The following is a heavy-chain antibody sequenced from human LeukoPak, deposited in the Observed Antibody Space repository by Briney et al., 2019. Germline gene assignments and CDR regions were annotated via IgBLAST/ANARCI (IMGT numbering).Heavy chain of an antibody. V-gene: IGHV4-59*01. CDR1: GGSMKNYY. J-gene: IGHJ6*02. CDR3: ARAGYCSSTSCQWVPLV. Sequence: PSETLSLTCTVSGGSMKNYYWIWIRQSPGKGLGWIGYIYYSGSTNYNPSLKSRVTISVDTSKNQFSLKLSSVTAADTAVYYCARAGYCSSTSCQWVPLVWGQGTTVTVSS. D-gene: IGHD2-2*03. CDR2: IYYSGST.